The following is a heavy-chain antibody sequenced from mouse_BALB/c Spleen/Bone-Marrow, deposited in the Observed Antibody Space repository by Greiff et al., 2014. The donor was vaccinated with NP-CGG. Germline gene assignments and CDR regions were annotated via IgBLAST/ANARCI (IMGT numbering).Heavy chain of an antibody. J-gene: IGHJ2*03. CDR1: GYTFSNYW. CDR2: ILPGSGST. Sequence: QVQLKESGAELMKPGASVKISCKATGYTFSNYWIEWLKQRPGHGLEWIGEILPGSGSTNYNENFKAKATLTADTSSNTAYIQLSSLTSEDSAVYYCARGIRNYFDFWGQGASLTVSS. D-gene: IGHD3-2*02. V-gene: IGHV1-9*01. CDR3: ARGIRNYFDF.